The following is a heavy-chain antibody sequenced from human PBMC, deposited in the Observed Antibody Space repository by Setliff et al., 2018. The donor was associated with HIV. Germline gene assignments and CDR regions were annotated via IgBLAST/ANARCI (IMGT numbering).Heavy chain of an antibody. J-gene: IGHJ4*02. CDR1: GYSISSGYY. D-gene: IGHD3-3*01. Sequence: SETLSLTCGVSGYSISSGYYWGWVRQPPGKGLEWIGSIYHDGSTYYNPSLKSRLTISLDTSNNQFSVRLTSVTAADTAIYYCSRLYYNFWTGHRAFFNYWGQGTLVTVSS. CDR3: SRLYYNFWTGHRAFFNY. CDR2: IYHDGST. V-gene: IGHV4-38-2*01.